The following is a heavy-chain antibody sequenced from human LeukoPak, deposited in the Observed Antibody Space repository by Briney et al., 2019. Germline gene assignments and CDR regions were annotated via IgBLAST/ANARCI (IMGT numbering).Heavy chain of an antibody. CDR2: IYTSGST. Sequence: PSETLSLTCTVSGGSISSYYWSWIRQPAGKGLEWIGRIYTSGSTNYNPSLKSRVTMSVDTSKNQFSLKLSSVTAADTAVYYCARLDVVVVPANPKTSFDYWGQGTLVTVSS. CDR3: ARLDVVVVPANPKTSFDY. V-gene: IGHV4-4*07. D-gene: IGHD2-2*01. CDR1: GGSISSYY. J-gene: IGHJ4*02.